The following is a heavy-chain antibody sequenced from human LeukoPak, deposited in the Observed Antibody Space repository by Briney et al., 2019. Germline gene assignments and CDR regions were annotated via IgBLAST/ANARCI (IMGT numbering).Heavy chain of an antibody. D-gene: IGHD1-26*01. CDR3: AKLGIGVLDAFDI. CDR2: ITSGGGST. V-gene: IGHV3-23*01. Sequence: GGSLRLSCAASGFTFSNYAMSWVRQAPGKGLEWVSSITSGGGSTYYADSVKGRFTISRDNSKNTLYLQMNSLRGEDTAVYYCAKLGIGVLDAFDIWGQGTMVTVSS. CDR1: GFTFSNYA. J-gene: IGHJ3*02.